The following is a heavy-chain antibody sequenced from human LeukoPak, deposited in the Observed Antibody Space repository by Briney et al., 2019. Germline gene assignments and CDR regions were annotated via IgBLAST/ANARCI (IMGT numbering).Heavy chain of an antibody. CDR3: ARHGIAAAGRKVPYYFDY. CDR2: IYYSGST. D-gene: IGHD6-13*01. V-gene: IGHV4-59*08. CDR1: VRSISTYY. Sequence: SETLSLTCTLSVRSISTYYWRWIRQPPGKGLGWIGYIYYSGSTNYNPSLKGRVPISVDTSKNQFSLRLSSVTASDAAVYLCARHGIAAAGRKVPYYFDYWGQGTLVTVSS. J-gene: IGHJ4*02.